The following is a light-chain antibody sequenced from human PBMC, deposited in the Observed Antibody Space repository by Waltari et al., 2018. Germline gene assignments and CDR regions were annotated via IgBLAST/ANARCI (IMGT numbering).Light chain of an antibody. J-gene: IGLJ2*01. CDR3: QSYDDSLSNFHVI. V-gene: IGLV1-40*01. Sequence: QSVLTQPPSVSGAPGQRVTISCTGSRSDIGAGYDVPWYQPLPGTAPKLIIFANNKRPSGVPDRFSGSKSGTSASLAITGLQAEDEADYYCQSYDDSLSNFHVIFGGGTKLTVL. CDR2: ANN. CDR1: RSDIGAGYD.